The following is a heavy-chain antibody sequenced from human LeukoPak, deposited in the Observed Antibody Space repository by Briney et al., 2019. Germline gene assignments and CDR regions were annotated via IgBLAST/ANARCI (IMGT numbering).Heavy chain of an antibody. V-gene: IGHV3-23*01. CDR1: GFTFNKAW. CDR3: AKRGVVIRVILVGFHKEAYYFDS. J-gene: IGHJ4*02. CDR2: ISDSGGRT. D-gene: IGHD3-22*01. Sequence: GGSLRLSCAASGFTFNKAWMSWVRQAPGKGLEWVAGISDSGGRTSYADSVKGRFTISRDNPKNTLYLQMNSLRAEDTAVYFCAKRGVVIRVILVGFHKEAYYFDSWGQGALVTVSS.